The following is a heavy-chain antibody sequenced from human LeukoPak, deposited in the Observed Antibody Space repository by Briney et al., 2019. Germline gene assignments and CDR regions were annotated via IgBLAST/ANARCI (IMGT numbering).Heavy chain of an antibody. J-gene: IGHJ6*02. D-gene: IGHD3-10*01. CDR1: GGTFSSYA. V-gene: IGHV1-69*13. CDR3: ARARLWFGELLFGTNYYYGMDV. CDR2: IIPIFGTA. Sequence: GASVKVSCKASGGTFSSYAISWVRQAPGQGLEWMGGIIPIFGTANYAQKLQGRVTITADESTSTAYMELSSLRSEDTAVYYCARARLWFGELLFGTNYYYGMDVWGQGTTVTVSS.